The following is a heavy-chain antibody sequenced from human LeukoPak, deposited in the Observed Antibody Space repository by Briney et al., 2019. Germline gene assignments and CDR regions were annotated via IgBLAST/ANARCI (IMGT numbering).Heavy chain of an antibody. V-gene: IGHV3-33*01. D-gene: IGHD6-19*01. CDR1: GFTFSSYG. CDR3: ARAATSGWFDY. CDR2: IWYDGSNK. Sequence: PGGSLRLSCAASGFTFSSYGMHWVRQAPGKGLEWVAVIWYDGSNKYYADSVKGRFTTSRDNSKNTPYLQMNSLRAEDTAVYYCARAATSGWFDYWGQGTLVTVSS. J-gene: IGHJ4*02.